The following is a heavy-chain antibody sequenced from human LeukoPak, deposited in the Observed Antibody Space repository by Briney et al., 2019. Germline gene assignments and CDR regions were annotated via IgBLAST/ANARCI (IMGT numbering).Heavy chain of an antibody. CDR2: IYYSGST. J-gene: IGHJ4*02. Sequence: SETLSLTCTVSGGSISSGGYYWSWIRQHPGKGLEWIVYIYYSGSTYYNPSLKSRVTISVDTSKNQFSLKLSSVTAADTAVYYCARNPTSLGYDSSGYHIFDYWGQGTLVTVSS. CDR3: ARNPTSLGYDSSGYHIFDY. D-gene: IGHD3-22*01. CDR1: GGSISSGGYY. V-gene: IGHV4-31*03.